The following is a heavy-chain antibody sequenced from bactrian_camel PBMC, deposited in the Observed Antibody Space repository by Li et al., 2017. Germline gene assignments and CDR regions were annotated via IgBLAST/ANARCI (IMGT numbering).Heavy chain of an antibody. V-gene: IGHV3S31*01. J-gene: IGHJ4*01. CDR1: QYKLCRYS. Sequence: DVQLVESGGGLVQPGGSLRLSCTASIQYKLCRYSMSWYRQAPGKEREGVARIATGSGNTYYADSVKGRFTISQDNAKNTLYLQMNSLEPEDTAMYYCAGDAFGGSWSFSPNDYKTWDQGTQVTVS. CDR2: IATGSGNT. D-gene: IGHD2*01. CDR3: AGDAFGGSWSFSPNDYKT.